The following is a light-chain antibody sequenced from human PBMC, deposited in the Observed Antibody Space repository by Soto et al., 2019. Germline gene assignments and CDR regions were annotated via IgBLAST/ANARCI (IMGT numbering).Light chain of an antibody. V-gene: IGKV3-20*01. CDR1: QSVSSSY. Sequence: EIVLTQSPGTLSLSPGERGTLSCRASQSVSSSYLAWYQQKPGQAPRLLIYGASSRATGIPDRFSGSGSGTDFPLPISRLEPEDFAVYYCQQYGSSPLTFGGGTKVEIK. CDR2: GAS. CDR3: QQYGSSPLT. J-gene: IGKJ4*01.